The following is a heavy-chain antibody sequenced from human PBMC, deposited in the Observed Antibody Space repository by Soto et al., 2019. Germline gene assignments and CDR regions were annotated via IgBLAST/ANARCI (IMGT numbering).Heavy chain of an antibody. CDR1: GYSFTSYW. D-gene: IGHD3-22*01. V-gene: IGHV5-51*01. Sequence: GESLKISCKGSGYSFTSYWIGWVRQMPGKGLEWMGIIYPGDSDTRSSPSFQGQVTISADKSISTAYLQWSSLKASDTAMYYCARSRRVVVIEKYFDYWGQGTLVTVSS. CDR3: ARSRRVVVIEKYFDY. J-gene: IGHJ4*02. CDR2: IYPGDSDT.